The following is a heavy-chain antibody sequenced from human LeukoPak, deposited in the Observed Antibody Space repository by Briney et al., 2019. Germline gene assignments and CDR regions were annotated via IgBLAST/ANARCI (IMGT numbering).Heavy chain of an antibody. D-gene: IGHD6-6*01. J-gene: IGHJ4*02. CDR3: TRRGYGSSGPDY. CDR2: IRSKAYGGTT. Sequence: GGSLRLSCTASGFTFGDYAMSWVRQAPGKGLEWVGFIRSKAYGGTTEYAASVKGRFTISRDDSKSIAYLQMNSLKTEDTAVYYCTRRGYGSSGPDYWGQGTLVTVSS. V-gene: IGHV3-49*04. CDR1: GFTFGDYA.